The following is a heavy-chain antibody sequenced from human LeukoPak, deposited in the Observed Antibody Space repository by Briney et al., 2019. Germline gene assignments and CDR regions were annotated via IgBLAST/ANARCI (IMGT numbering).Heavy chain of an antibody. CDR3: AKEGFGSGEGY. D-gene: IGHD3-10*01. CDR2: ISGNGDST. V-gene: IGHV3-23*01. Sequence: PGGSLRLSCAASGFTFSSCGMSWVRQAPGKGLEWISGISGNGDSTYYVDSVKGRFTISRDNSKNTLYMEMNSLRADDTAIYYCAKEGFGSGEGYWGQGTLVTVSS. CDR1: GFTFSSCG. J-gene: IGHJ4*02.